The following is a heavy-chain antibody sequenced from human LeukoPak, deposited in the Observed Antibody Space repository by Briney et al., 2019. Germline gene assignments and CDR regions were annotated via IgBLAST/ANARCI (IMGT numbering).Heavy chain of an antibody. D-gene: IGHD6-19*01. V-gene: IGHV4-61*01. J-gene: IGHJ4*02. CDR2: MYYTGAT. CDR1: GGSISSNTYH. Sequence: SETLSLTCTVSGGSISSNTYHWSWIRQPPGKGLDRIGYMYYTGATSHNPSLKSRVTISLDTSKNQFSLKLHSVTAADTAVYYCARFRGSGWYYFDSWGQGTLVTVSS. CDR3: ARFRGSGWYYFDS.